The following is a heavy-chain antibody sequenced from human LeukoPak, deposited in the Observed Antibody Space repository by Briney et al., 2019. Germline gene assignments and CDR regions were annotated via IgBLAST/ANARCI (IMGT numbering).Heavy chain of an antibody. D-gene: IGHD3-10*01. Sequence: PSETLSLTCAVYGGSFSGYYWSWIRQPPGKGLEWIGEINHSGITNYSPSLKSRVTISLDTSRNQFSLKLNSVTAADTAVYYCAKSNGYGLVDIWGQGTMVTVSS. CDR3: AKSNGYGLVDI. CDR2: INHSGIT. CDR1: GGSFSGYY. V-gene: IGHV4-34*01. J-gene: IGHJ3*02.